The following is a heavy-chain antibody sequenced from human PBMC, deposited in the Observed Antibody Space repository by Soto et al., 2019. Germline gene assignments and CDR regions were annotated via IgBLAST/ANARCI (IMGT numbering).Heavy chain of an antibody. Sequence: QVQLVQSGAEVKKPGASVKVSCKASGYTFTSYGISWVRQAPGQGLEWMRWISAYNGNSNYAQKLQGRVTMTTDTSTSTAYMELRSLRSDDTAVYYCASVTVAAAPLRGAFDIWGQGTMVTVSS. CDR2: ISAYNGNS. D-gene: IGHD6-13*01. CDR1: GYTFTSYG. J-gene: IGHJ3*02. CDR3: ASVTVAAAPLRGAFDI. V-gene: IGHV1-18*04.